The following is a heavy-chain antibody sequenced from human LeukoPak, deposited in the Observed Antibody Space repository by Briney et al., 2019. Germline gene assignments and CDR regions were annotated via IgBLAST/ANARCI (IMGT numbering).Heavy chain of an antibody. CDR1: VDTFSIYA. CDR3: GGVGLQWELLDAFDI. V-gene: IGHV1-69*05. D-gene: IGHD1-26*01. Sequence: VASVKVSREASVDTFSIYALRWGREGPGQGLEWVGEIIPIVGKANYAQKFQGRVTITTDESTSTAYMELSSLRSEDTAVYYCGGVGLQWELLDAFDIWGEGTRVTVSS. CDR2: IIPIVGKA. J-gene: IGHJ3*02.